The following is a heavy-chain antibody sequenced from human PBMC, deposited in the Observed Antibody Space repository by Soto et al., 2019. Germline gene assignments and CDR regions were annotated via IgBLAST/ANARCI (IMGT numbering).Heavy chain of an antibody. CDR1: GFTFSSYS. CDR2: ISSSSSYI. V-gene: IGHV3-21*01. J-gene: IGHJ6*03. CDR3: ARASDLGSLYYYYYMDV. Sequence: GGSLRLSCAASGFTFSSYSMNWVRQAPGKGLEWVSSISSSSSYIYYADSVKGRFTISRDNAKNSLYLQMNSLRAEDTAVYYCARASDLGSLYYYYYMDVWGKGTTVTVSS. D-gene: IGHD7-27*01.